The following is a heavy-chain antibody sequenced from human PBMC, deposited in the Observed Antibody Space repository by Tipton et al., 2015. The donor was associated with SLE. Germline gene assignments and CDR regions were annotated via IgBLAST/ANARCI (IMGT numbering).Heavy chain of an antibody. CDR2: IHHDGST. J-gene: IGHJ3*02. CDR3: ARGEWYSSSWHAFDI. D-gene: IGHD6-13*01. Sequence: TLSLTCAVSGASVNINSWWTWVRQPPGKGLEWVGEIHHDGSTHYNPSLKSRVTISVDTSKNQFSLKLSSVTAADTAVYYCARGEWYSSSWHAFDIWGQGTMVTVSS. CDR1: GASVNINSW. V-gene: IGHV4-4*02.